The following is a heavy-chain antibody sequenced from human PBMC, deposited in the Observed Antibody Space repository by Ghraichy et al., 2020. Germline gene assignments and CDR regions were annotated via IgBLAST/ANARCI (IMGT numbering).Heavy chain of an antibody. J-gene: IGHJ4*02. D-gene: IGHD6-13*01. Sequence: GGSLRLSCIASGFTFSRYWMSWVRQAPGKGLEWVANINPDGKKKYYVDSVKGRFTISRDNGENSLYLQMNSLRAEDTAVYYCAKDVGYSSPGVEFDYWGQGTLVTVSS. CDR2: INPDGKKK. CDR3: AKDVGYSSPGVEFDY. V-gene: IGHV3-7*04. CDR1: GFTFSRYW.